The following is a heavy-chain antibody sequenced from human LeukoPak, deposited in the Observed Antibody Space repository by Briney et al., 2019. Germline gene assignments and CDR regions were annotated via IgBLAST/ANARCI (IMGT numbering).Heavy chain of an antibody. D-gene: IGHD2-15*01. V-gene: IGHV3-30*02. CDR2: IRYDGSNK. CDR3: AKDGGSDPDSFDI. J-gene: IGHJ3*02. CDR1: GFIFNTYV. Sequence: GGSLRLSCAASGFIFNTYVMHWVRQAPAKGLEWLAFIRYDGSNKNYADSVKGRFTISRDNTKNSLCLQMNSLRAEDTAVYYCAKDGGSDPDSFDIWGQGTMVTVSS.